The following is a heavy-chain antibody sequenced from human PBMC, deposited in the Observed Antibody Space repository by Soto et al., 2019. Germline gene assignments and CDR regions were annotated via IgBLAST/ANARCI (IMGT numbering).Heavy chain of an antibody. Sequence: QVVQSGAEVKKPGSSVKVSCKASGGTFNRQALSWVRQAPGQGLEWRGGFIPIFGTTDYSQKFQGRVTITADEATSTAYMELSSLTSDDTAVYYCARVDSSMFEGGEWFDPWGQGTLVTVSS. J-gene: IGHJ5*02. D-gene: IGHD3-10*02. V-gene: IGHV1-69*12. CDR2: FIPIFGTT. CDR3: ARVDSSMFEGGEWFDP. CDR1: GGTFNRQA.